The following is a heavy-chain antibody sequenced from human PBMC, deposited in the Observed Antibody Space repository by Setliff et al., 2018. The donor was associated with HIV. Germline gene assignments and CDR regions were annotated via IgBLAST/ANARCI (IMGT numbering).Heavy chain of an antibody. V-gene: IGHV4-4*07. D-gene: IGHD1-1*01. CDR2: IYTSGST. J-gene: IGHJ3*01. CDR3: ARTTILQESFDL. Sequence: LSLTCTVSGGSITSFYWNWIRQPAGRGLEWIGRIYTSGSTNYSPSLKSRVSMSVDTSRNQLSLRLTSVTAADTAVYFCARTTILQESFDLWGQGTMVTVS. CDR1: GGSITSFY.